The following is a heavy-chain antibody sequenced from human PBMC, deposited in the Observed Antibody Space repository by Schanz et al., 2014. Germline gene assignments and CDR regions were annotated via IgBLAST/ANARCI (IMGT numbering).Heavy chain of an antibody. J-gene: IGHJ5*02. D-gene: IGHD3-10*01. Sequence: EVQLVESGGGLVQPGGSLRFSCAASGFTFSSYSMNWVRQAPGKGLEWVSYISSSSSTIYYADSVKGRFTISRDNAKNSLYLQMNSLRDEDTAVYYCARDSDRATMVRTYNWFDPWGQGTLVTVSS. V-gene: IGHV3-48*02. CDR1: GFTFSSYS. CDR2: ISSSSSTI. CDR3: ARDSDRATMVRTYNWFDP.